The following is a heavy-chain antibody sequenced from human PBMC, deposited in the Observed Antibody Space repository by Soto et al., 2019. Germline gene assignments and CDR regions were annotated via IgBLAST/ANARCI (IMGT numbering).Heavy chain of an antibody. CDR3: TTLRLDP. Sequence: ASVKVSCKASGYTFTAFYMNWVRQAPGQGLEWMGWVNPNTGLTKYAQKFRDRVTMTRDTSINTAYMELSGLTSDDTAVYYCTTLRLDPWGQGTLVTVSS. CDR1: GYTFTAFY. CDR2: VNPNTGLT. D-gene: IGHD6-25*01. J-gene: IGHJ5*02. V-gene: IGHV1-2*02.